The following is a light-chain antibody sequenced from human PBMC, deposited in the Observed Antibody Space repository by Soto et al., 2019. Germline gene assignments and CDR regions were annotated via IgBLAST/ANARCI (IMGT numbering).Light chain of an antibody. CDR3: QQRSNWPPLT. Sequence: EIVLTQSPATLSLSPGERATLSCRASQSVSSYLAWYQQKPGQAPRLLIYDASNRATGIPARFSGSGSGTVFTLIISSLEPEDFAVYYCQQRSNWPPLTFGGGTKVEIK. V-gene: IGKV3-11*01. CDR2: DAS. J-gene: IGKJ4*01. CDR1: QSVSSY.